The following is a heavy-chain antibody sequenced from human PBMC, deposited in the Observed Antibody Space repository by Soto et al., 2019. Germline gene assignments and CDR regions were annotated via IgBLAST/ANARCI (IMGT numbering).Heavy chain of an antibody. D-gene: IGHD6-13*01. V-gene: IGHV6-1*01. CDR3: ASTSSWYNWFDP. Sequence: SQTLSLTCTISGDSVSNNSAAWNWIRQSPSRGLEWLGRTYYRSKWYNDYAVSVKSRITINPDTSKNQFSLQLNSVTPEDTAVYYCASTSSWYNWFDPWGQGTLVTVSS. CDR2: TYYRSKWYN. J-gene: IGHJ5*02. CDR1: GDSVSNNSAA.